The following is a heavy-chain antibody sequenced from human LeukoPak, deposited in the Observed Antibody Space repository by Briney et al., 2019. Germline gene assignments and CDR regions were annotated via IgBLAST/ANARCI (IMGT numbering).Heavy chain of an antibody. CDR2: IYYSGST. Sequence: PSETLSLTCTVSGGSISSYYWSWIRQPPGKGLEWIGYIYYSGSTNYNPSLKSRVTISVDTSKNQFSLKLSSVTAADTAVYYCARGRERITTVRGVILDYWGQGTLVTVSS. CDR3: ARGRERITTVRGVILDY. D-gene: IGHD3-10*01. V-gene: IGHV4-59*01. J-gene: IGHJ4*02. CDR1: GGSISSYY.